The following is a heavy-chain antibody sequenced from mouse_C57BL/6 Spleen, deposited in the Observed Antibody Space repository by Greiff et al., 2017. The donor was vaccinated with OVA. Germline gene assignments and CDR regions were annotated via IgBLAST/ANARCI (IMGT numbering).Heavy chain of an antibody. D-gene: IGHD1-1*01. CDR3: ARGDGSSLYAMDY. V-gene: IGHV1-64*01. J-gene: IGHJ4*01. CDR1: GYTFTSYW. CDR2: IHPNSGST. Sequence: VQLQQPGAELVKPGASVKLSCKASGYTFTSYWMHWVKQRPGQGLEWIGMIHPNSGSTNYNEKFKSKATLTVDKSSSTAYMQLSSLTSEDSAVYYCARGDGSSLYAMDYWGQGTSVTVSS.